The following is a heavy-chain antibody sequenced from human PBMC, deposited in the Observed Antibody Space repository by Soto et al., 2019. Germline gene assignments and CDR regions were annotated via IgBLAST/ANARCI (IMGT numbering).Heavy chain of an antibody. CDR1: GGRLSNYG. CDR3: ARGDATKIVVTTYYAMDV. Sequence: ASVKVSCRASGGRLSNYGISWVRQAPGQGLEWMGGIIPVFGTANYAQKFQGRVTITADESTNIVYMDVTSLRSEDTAVYYCARGDATKIVVTTYYAMDVWGQGTTVTVSS. D-gene: IGHD4-17*01. V-gene: IGHV1-69*13. CDR2: IIPVFGTA. J-gene: IGHJ6*02.